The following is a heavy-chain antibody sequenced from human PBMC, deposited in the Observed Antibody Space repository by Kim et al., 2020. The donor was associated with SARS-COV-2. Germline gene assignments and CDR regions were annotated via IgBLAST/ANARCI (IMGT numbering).Heavy chain of an antibody. J-gene: IGHJ4*02. CDR2: IRNEANRYTT. CDR1: GFTFSDFY. D-gene: IGHD3-9*01. Sequence: GGSLRLSCASSGFTFSDFYMDWVRQAPGKGLEWVARIRNEANRYTTDYVASVRGRFTISRDDSKNSVYLQMNSLRTEDTAVYYCARDRTGLGDYWGQGT. CDR3: ARDRTGLGDY. V-gene: IGHV3-72*01.